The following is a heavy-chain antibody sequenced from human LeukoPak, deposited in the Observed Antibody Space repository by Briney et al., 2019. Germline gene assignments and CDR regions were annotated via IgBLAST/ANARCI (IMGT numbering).Heavy chain of an antibody. CDR1: GGTFSRYA. CDR2: IIPIVGKT. CDR3: ASTFAYYCDGDCYSYYFDY. Sequence: SVRLSWKASGGTFSRYAISWVRQAHGQGLEWMGGIIPIVGKTNYAEKMQGRVTITTDESTSTAYMEVNRLRAEDTAVYYCASTFAYYCDGDCYSYYFDYWGQRTLVTLSS. J-gene: IGHJ4*02. V-gene: IGHV1-69*05. D-gene: IGHD2-21*02.